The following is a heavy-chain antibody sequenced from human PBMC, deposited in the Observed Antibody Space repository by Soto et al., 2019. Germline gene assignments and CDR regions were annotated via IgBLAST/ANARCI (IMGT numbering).Heavy chain of an antibody. J-gene: IGHJ4*02. Sequence: PSENLSLTCAVYGGSFSGYYWSWIRQPPGKGLEWIGEINHSGSTNYNPSLKSRVTISVDTSKNQFSLKLSSVTAADTAVYYCARGRYSGSYYTYKNHFYFDYWGQGTLVTSPQ. V-gene: IGHV4-34*01. CDR3: ARGRYSGSYYTYKNHFYFDY. CDR1: GGSFSGYY. CDR2: INHSGST. D-gene: IGHD1-26*01.